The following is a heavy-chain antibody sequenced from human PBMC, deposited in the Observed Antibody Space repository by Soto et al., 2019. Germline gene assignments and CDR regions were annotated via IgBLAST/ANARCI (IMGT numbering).Heavy chain of an antibody. V-gene: IGHV3-23*01. CDR2: ISGSGGVT. CDR3: AKDRQFRSYYESAGHYNN. J-gene: IGHJ4*02. Sequence: VQLLESGGGLVQPGGSLRLSCVASGFTFRNYAMRWVRQAPGKGLEWVSGISGSGGVTYYADSVKGRFTISRDNSKNTLYLQMNSLRANDTAVYYCAKDRQFRSYYESAGHYNNWGQGALVTVSS. D-gene: IGHD3-10*01. CDR1: GFTFRNYA.